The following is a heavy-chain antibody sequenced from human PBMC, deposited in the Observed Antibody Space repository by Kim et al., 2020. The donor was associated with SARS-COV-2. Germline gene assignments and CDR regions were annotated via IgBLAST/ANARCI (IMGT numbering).Heavy chain of an antibody. J-gene: IGHJ6*02. CDR3: ARVFLTGYYPYYYGMDV. V-gene: IGHV3-48*02. Sequence: GGSLRLSCAASGFTFSSYSMNWVRQAPGKGLEWVSYISSSSTIYYADSVKGRFTISRDNAKNSLYLQMNSLRDEDTAVYYCARVFLTGYYPYYYGMDVWGQGTTVTVSS. CDR1: GFTFSSYS. CDR2: ISSSSTI. D-gene: IGHD3-9*01.